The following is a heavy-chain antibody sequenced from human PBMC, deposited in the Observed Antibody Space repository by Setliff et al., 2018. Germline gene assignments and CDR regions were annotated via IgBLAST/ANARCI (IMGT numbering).Heavy chain of an antibody. D-gene: IGHD6-13*01. CDR1: GFTLSGYE. Sequence: PGGSLRLSCAVSGFTLSGYEMNWVRQAPGKGLEWVSYISSSGRTIYYADSVKGRFTISRDNAKNSLYLQMNSLRAEDTAVYYCAAAPAGSDVFDMWGQGTMVTVSS. CDR3: AAAPAGSDVFDM. J-gene: IGHJ3*02. CDR2: ISSSGRTI. V-gene: IGHV3-48*03.